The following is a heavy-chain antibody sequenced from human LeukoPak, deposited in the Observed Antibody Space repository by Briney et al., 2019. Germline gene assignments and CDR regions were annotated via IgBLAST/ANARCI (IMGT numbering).Heavy chain of an antibody. Sequence: GGSLRLSCAASGFTFSTYSMNWVRQAPGKGLEWVSSISSGSSYIYYADSVKGRFTISRDDAKNSLYLQMNSLRAEDTAVYYCARHTTIFGVVIIPTTEYYFDYWGQGTLVTVSS. V-gene: IGHV3-21*01. CDR3: ARHTTIFGVVIIPTTEYYFDY. D-gene: IGHD3-3*01. CDR1: GFTFSTYS. CDR2: ISSGSSYI. J-gene: IGHJ4*02.